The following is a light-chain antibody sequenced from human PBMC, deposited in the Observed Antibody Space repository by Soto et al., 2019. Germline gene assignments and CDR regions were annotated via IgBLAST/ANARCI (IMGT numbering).Light chain of an antibody. CDR1: QSISSSY. V-gene: IGKV3-20*01. CDR3: QQYDTSPWT. CDR2: AAS. J-gene: IGKJ1*01. Sequence: EIVLTQSPGTLSLSPGDRATLSCRASQSISSSYLAWYQQRPGQAPRLLISAASSRATGIPDRFSGSGSGSDFTLTISRLEPEDFALYVCQQYDTSPWTFGQGTKVEIK.